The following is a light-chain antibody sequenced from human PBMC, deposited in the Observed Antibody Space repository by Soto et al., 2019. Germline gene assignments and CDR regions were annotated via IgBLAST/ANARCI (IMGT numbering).Light chain of an antibody. J-gene: IGKJ4*01. CDR3: QQYNNGPPLT. CDR1: QSVSSN. CDR2: SAS. V-gene: IGKV3-15*01. Sequence: EIMMTQSPATLSVSPGERATLSCRASQSVSSNLAWYQQKPGQAPRLLIYSASTRATGIPARFSGSGSGTEFTLTISSLQSEDFALYYCQQYNNGPPLTFGGGTKVGIK.